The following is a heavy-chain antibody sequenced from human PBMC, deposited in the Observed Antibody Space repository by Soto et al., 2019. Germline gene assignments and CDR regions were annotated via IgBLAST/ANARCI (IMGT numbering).Heavy chain of an antibody. Sequence: SETLSLTCAVYGGSFSGYYWSWIRQPPGKGLEWIGEINHSGSTNYNPSLKSRVTISVDTSKNQFSLKLSSVTAADTAVYYCARCKLGQWLVQVRWFDPWGQGTLVT. CDR1: GGSFSGYY. D-gene: IGHD6-19*01. V-gene: IGHV4-34*01. CDR3: ARCKLGQWLVQVRWFDP. CDR2: INHSGST. J-gene: IGHJ5*02.